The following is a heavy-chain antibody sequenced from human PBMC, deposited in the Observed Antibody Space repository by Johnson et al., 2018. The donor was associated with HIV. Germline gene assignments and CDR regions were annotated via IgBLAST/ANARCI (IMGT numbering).Heavy chain of an antibody. CDR1: GFTFSSYW. Sequence: MLLVESGGGLVQPGGSLRLSCVASGFTFSSYWLTWVRQAPGQGLEWVANIKQDGSEKYYVDSVKGRFTISRYNAKNSLYLQMNSLRAEDTAVYYCARALGATGEAFDIWGQGTMVTVSS. CDR2: IKQDGSEK. J-gene: IGHJ3*02. CDR3: ARALGATGEAFDI. V-gene: IGHV3-7*04. D-gene: IGHD1-26*01.